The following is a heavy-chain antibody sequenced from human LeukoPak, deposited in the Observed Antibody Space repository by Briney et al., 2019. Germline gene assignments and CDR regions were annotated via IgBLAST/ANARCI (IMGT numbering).Heavy chain of an antibody. CDR1: GFTFRNFG. CDR2: IRYDGNEK. V-gene: IGHV3-33*01. CDR3: ARARDEYYFDY. Sequence: PGRSLRLSCAVSGFTFRNFGMHWVRQAPGKGLEWVTVIRYDGNEKYYADSVKGRFTISKDNSKNMLYLQMNNLRVEDTAVYYCARARDEYYFDYWGQGALVTVSP. D-gene: IGHD6-6*01. J-gene: IGHJ4*02.